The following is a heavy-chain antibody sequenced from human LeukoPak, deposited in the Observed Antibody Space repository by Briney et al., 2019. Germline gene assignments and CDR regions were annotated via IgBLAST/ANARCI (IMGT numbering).Heavy chain of an antibody. J-gene: IGHJ4*02. Sequence: GGSLRLSCAASGLTLSNAWMTWVRQPPGKGREWVGCMKRKTDGQTTDYAAPVKGRFTISRDDSKNTLYLQMNSLKTEDTAIYYCTGSRWATNDYWGRGTLVTVSS. CDR3: TGSRWATNDY. V-gene: IGHV3-15*01. D-gene: IGHD6-13*01. CDR1: GLTLSNAW. CDR2: MKRKTDGQTT.